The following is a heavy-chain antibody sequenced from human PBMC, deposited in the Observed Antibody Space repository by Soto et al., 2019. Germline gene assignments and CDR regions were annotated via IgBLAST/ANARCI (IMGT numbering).Heavy chain of an antibody. V-gene: IGHV4-59*01. CDR2: IYYTGNT. Sequence: SETLSLTCTVPGGSISSYYWSWIRQPPGKGLEWIGHIYYTGNTNYNPSLKSRVTISVDTSNQFSLKLTSVTAADTALYYCARNRERWGSGPFDPWGQGTLVTVSS. CDR1: GGSISSYY. D-gene: IGHD3-10*01. CDR3: ARNRERWGSGPFDP. J-gene: IGHJ5*02.